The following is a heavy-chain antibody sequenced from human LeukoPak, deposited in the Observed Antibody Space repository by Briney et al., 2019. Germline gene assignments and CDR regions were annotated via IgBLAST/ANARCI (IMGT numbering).Heavy chain of an antibody. J-gene: IGHJ4*02. Sequence: SVKVSCKASGCTFSSYAMSWVRQAPGQGLDWMGRIIPILGIANYAQKFQGRVTITTDKSTSKAYMELSSLRSEDTAVYYCAMIAAAGRGVDYWGQGTLVTVSS. V-gene: IGHV1-69*04. CDR1: GCTFSSYA. CDR2: IIPILGIA. CDR3: AMIAAAGRGVDY. D-gene: IGHD6-13*01.